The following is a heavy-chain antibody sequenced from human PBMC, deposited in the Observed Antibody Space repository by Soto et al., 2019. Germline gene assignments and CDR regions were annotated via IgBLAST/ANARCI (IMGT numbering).Heavy chain of an antibody. Sequence: GASVKVSCKASGGTFSSYAISWVRQAPGQGLEWMGGIIPIFGTANYAQKFQGRVTITADKSTSTAYMELSSLRSEDTAVYYCARDMRGYSYGYYYYGMDVWGQGTTVTVSS. J-gene: IGHJ6*02. CDR1: GGTFSSYA. V-gene: IGHV1-69*06. CDR2: IIPIFGTA. D-gene: IGHD5-18*01. CDR3: ARDMRGYSYGYYYYGMDV.